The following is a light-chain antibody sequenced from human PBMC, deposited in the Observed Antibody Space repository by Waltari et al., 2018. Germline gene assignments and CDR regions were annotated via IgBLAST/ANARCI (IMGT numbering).Light chain of an antibody. CDR1: QSVSSY. CDR3: QQRSNWPRVLT. J-gene: IGKJ4*01. V-gene: IGKV3-11*01. Sequence: EIVLTQSPATLSLSPGERATLSCRASQSVSSYLTWYQQKPGQAPRLLIYDASNRATGIPDRFSGSGSGTDLTLTISSLEPEDCAVYYCQQRSNWPRVLTFGGGTKVEIK. CDR2: DAS.